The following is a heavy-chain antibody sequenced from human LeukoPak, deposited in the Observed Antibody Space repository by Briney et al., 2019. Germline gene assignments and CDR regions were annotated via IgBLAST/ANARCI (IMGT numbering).Heavy chain of an antibody. CDR3: AKGTYCSSTSCSMYYYYYMDV. D-gene: IGHD2-2*01. Sequence: LGGSLRLSCAASGFTFSSYGMSWVRQAPGKGLEWVSAISGSGGSTYYADSVKGRFTISRDNSKNTLYLQMNSLRAEDTAVYYCAKGTYCSSTSCSMYYYYYMDVWGKGTTVTISS. CDR2: ISGSGGST. V-gene: IGHV3-23*01. CDR1: GFTFSSYG. J-gene: IGHJ6*03.